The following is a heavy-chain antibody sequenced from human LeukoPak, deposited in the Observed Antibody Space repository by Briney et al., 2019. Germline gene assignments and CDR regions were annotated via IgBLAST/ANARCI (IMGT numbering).Heavy chain of an antibody. J-gene: IGHJ4*02. D-gene: IGHD1-1*01. CDR2: ISAYNGNT. CDR1: GYTFTSYG. Sequence: ASVKVSCKASGYTFTSYGISWVRQASGQGLEWMGWISAYNGNTNYAQKLQGRVTMTTDTSTSTAYMELRSLRSDDTAVYYCARDPATYNWNDVDYFDYWGQGTLVTVSS. CDR3: ARDPATYNWNDVDYFDY. V-gene: IGHV1-18*01.